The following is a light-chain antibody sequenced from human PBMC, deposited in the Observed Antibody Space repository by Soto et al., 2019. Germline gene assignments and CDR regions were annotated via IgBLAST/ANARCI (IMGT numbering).Light chain of an antibody. J-gene: IGKJ5*01. Sequence: DIQMTQSPSSLSASVTDKVTITCRASQSISTYLNWYQQKPGQAPQLLIYSASNLQSGVPSRFSGSGSGTEFTLTISSLQPEDFAAYYCQQSYTTPVTFDQGTRLEIK. CDR2: SAS. CDR3: QQSYTTPVT. CDR1: QSISTY. V-gene: IGKV1-39*01.